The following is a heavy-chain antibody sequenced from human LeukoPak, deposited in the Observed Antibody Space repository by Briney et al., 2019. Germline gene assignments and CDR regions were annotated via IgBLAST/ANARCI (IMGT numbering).Heavy chain of an antibody. D-gene: IGHD6-19*01. CDR3: ARPGTSVSGAGWFDP. J-gene: IGHJ5*02. Sequence: GGSLRLSCASSGFTFSTFWMSWVRQAPGKGLEWVASIRADGSNTYYMNSVRDRFTISRDGAKNSLFLQMNSLRAEDTAVYYCARPGTSVSGAGWFDPWGQGTLVIVSS. CDR1: GFTFSTFW. V-gene: IGHV3-7*03. CDR2: IRADGSNT.